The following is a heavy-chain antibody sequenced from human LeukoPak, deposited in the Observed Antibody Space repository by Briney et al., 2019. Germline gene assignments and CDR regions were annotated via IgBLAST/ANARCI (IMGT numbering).Heavy chain of an antibody. CDR2: ISSSSSTI. V-gene: IGHV3-48*04. CDR3: ARHPPVPAATVDY. CDR1: GFTFSSYS. D-gene: IGHD2-2*01. J-gene: IGHJ4*02. Sequence: PGGPLRLSCAASGFTFSSYSMNWVRQAPGKGLEWVSYISSSSSTIYYADSVKGRFTISRDNAKNSLYLQMNSLRAEDTAVYYCARHPPVPAATVDYWGQGTLVTVSS.